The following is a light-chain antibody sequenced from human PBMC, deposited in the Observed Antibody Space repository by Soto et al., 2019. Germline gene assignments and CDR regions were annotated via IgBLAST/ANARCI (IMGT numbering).Light chain of an antibody. CDR2: WAS. V-gene: IGKV4-1*01. Sequence: DIVMTQSPDSLAVSLGERATINCKSSQSVLYSSNNKNYLAWYQQKLGQPPKLLIYWASTRESGVPDRFSGSGSGTEFTLTISSLQPDDFATYYCQQYNSYSWTFGQGTKVDIK. J-gene: IGKJ1*01. CDR3: QQYNSYSWT. CDR1: QSVLYSSNNKNY.